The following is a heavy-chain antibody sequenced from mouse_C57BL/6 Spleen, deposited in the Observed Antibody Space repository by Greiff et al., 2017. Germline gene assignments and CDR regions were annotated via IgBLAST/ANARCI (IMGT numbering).Heavy chain of an antibody. CDR3: TKRCIYYGFLFAY. CDR1: GFNIKDDY. V-gene: IGHV14-4*01. Sequence: VQLQQSGAELVRPGASVKLSCTASGFNIKDDYMHWVKQRPEQGLEWIGWIDPENGDTEYASKFQGKATITTDTSSNTAYLQLSSLTSEDTAVYYCTKRCIYYGFLFAYWGQRTLVTVSA. CDR2: IDPENGDT. J-gene: IGHJ3*01. D-gene: IGHD2-2*01.